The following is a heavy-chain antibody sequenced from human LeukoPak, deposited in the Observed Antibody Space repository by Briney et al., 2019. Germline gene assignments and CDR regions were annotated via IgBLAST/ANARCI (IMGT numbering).Heavy chain of an antibody. CDR3: AKDWRSVNYGCFDY. CDR2: ISSSGSGDNT. V-gene: IGHV3-23*01. J-gene: IGHJ4*02. CDR1: GVTLSTYA. D-gene: IGHD1-7*01. Sequence: PGGSLRLSCAASGVTLSTYAMSWARQAPGKGLEWVSGISSSGSGDNTYYADSMKGRFTISRDNSKDTVYLQMNSLRAEDTAIYYCAKDWRSVNYGCFDYWGQGTLVTVSS.